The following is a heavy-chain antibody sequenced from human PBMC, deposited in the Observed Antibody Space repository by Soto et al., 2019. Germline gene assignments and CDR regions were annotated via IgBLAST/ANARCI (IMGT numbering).Heavy chain of an antibody. CDR3: AKQGIDVAGTDYFDY. V-gene: IGHV3-30*18. CDR1: GFIFRSYG. D-gene: IGHD6-19*01. Sequence: QVQLVESGGGVVQPGKSLRLSCAATGFIFRSYGVHWVRQAPGKGLEWVAVISHDGTNAYYADAVNGRFTISRDNAKNTVYLQMNSLRAEDTAVYYCAKQGIDVAGTDYFDYWGQRALVAVAS. J-gene: IGHJ4*02. CDR2: ISHDGTNA.